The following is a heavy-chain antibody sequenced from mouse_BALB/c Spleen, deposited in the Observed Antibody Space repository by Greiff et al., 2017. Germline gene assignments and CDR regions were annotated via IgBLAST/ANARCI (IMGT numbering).Heavy chain of an antibody. CDR1: GFTFSGFG. CDR2: ISSGSSTI. Sequence: EVKLVESGGGLVQPGGSRKLSCAASGFTFSGFGMHWVRQAPEKGLEWVAYISSGSSTIYYAETVKGRFTISRDNPKNTLFLQMTSLRSEDTAMYYCARDYYGSSYYFDDWGEGTTLTVSS. J-gene: IGHJ2*01. D-gene: IGHD1-1*01. V-gene: IGHV5-17*02. CDR3: ARDYYGSSYYFDD.